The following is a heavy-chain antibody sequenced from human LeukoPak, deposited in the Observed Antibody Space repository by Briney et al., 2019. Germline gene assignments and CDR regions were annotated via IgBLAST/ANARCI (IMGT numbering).Heavy chain of an antibody. J-gene: IGHJ6*02. CDR1: GYTFTSYD. CDR3: ARWYDSSGYYYPYYYYGMDV. D-gene: IGHD3-22*01. V-gene: IGHV1-8*01. CDR2: MNPNSGNT. Sequence: GASVKVSCKASGYTFTSYDINWVRQATGQGLEWMGWMNPNSGNTGYAQKFQGRVTMTRNTSISTAYMELSSLRSEDTAVYYCARWYDSSGYYYPYYYYGMDVWGRGTTVTVSS.